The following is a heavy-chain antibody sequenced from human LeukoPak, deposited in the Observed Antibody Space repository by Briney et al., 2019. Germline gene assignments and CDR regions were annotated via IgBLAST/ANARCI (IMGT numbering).Heavy chain of an antibody. J-gene: IGHJ4*02. CDR3: ARRGSGGRSFDY. Sequence: SETLSLTCTVSGGSISSYYWSWIRQAPGKGLEWIGYISSSGSTNYNPSLKSRVTISVDTSKNRFSLKVTSVSAADTAVYYCARRGSGGRSFDYCGQGTLVTVSS. CDR1: GGSISSYY. V-gene: IGHV4-59*08. CDR2: ISSSGST. D-gene: IGHD3-10*01.